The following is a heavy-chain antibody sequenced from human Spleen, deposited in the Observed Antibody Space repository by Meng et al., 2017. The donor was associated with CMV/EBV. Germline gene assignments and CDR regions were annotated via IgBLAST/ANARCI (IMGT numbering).Heavy chain of an antibody. D-gene: IGHD5-24*01. V-gene: IGHV3-7*01. CDR1: GFTFSDYW. J-gene: IGHJ4*02. Sequence: GESLKIYCAASGFTFSDYWMAWVRQTPGKGLEWVANIKRDGSEKYYVDSVKGRFTVSRDNAKNSLYLQMNSLRAEDTAVYYCTRRERATIKNFDYWGQGTLVTVSS. CDR2: IKRDGSEK. CDR3: TRRERATIKNFDY.